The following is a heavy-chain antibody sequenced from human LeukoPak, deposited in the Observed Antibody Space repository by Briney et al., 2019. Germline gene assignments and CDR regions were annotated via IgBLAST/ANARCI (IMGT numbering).Heavy chain of an antibody. CDR3: ARDKYYDTSTYYPAGLDP. Sequence: PSETLSLTCTVSGGSISSSSYYWGWVRQPPGKGLEWIGDISYSGSTYYNPSLKSRVTISVDTSKNQFSLKLSSVTAADTAVYYCARDKYYDTSTYYPAGLDPWGQGTLVTVSS. D-gene: IGHD3-22*01. J-gene: IGHJ5*02. CDR2: ISYSGST. CDR1: GGSISSSSYY. V-gene: IGHV4-39*07.